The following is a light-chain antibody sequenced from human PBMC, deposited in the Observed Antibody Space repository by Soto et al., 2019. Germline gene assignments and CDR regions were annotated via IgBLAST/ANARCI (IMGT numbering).Light chain of an antibody. CDR3: QQYDNSPLT. V-gene: IGKV1-5*01. CDR1: QTIHSF. CDR2: DAS. Sequence: DNQMTQSPSTLSASVGDRVTITCRASQTIHSFLAWYQQKAGKAPKLLIYDASNLESGVPSRFSGSGSGTEFTLTISRLEPEDFAVYYCQQYDNSPLTFGGGTKVDI. J-gene: IGKJ4*01.